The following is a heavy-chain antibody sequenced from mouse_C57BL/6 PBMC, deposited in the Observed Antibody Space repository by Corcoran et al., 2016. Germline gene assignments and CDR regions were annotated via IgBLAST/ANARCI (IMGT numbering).Heavy chain of an antibody. CDR2: IYPGSGNT. J-gene: IGHJ2*01. Sequence: QVQLKQSGAELVRPGASGKLSCKASGYTFTDYYINWVKQRPGQGLEWIARIYPGSGNTYYNEKFKGKATLTAEKSSSTAYMQLSSLTSEDSAVYFCARWGVPYFDYWGQGTTLTVSS. CDR3: ARWGVPYFDY. V-gene: IGHV1-76*01. CDR1: GYTFTDYY.